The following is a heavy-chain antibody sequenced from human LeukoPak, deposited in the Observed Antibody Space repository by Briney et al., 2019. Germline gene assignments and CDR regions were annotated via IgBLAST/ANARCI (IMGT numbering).Heavy chain of an antibody. CDR2: INYSGST. J-gene: IGHJ5*02. CDR3: ARQDGGYYYWFDP. Sequence: SETLSPTCTVSGDSISSSSYYWAWIRQPPGKGLEWIGTINYSGSTYYKPSLKSRVTISVDTSKNQFSLKLTSVTAADTAVYYCARQDGGYYYWFDPWGQGTLVTVSS. CDR1: GDSISSSSYY. D-gene: IGHD3-22*01. V-gene: IGHV4-39*01.